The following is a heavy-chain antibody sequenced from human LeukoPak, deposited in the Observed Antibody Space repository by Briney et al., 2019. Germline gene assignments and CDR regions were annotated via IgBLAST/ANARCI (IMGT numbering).Heavy chain of an antibody. CDR3: ARVGGDIVVVVAASFDP. D-gene: IGHD2-15*01. CDR1: GGSISSYY. V-gene: IGHV4-59*01. Sequence: KSSETLSLTCTVSGGSISSYYWSWIRQPPGKGLEWIGYIYYSGSTNYNPSLKSRVTISVDTSKNQFSLKLSSVTAADTAVYYCARVGGDIVVVVAASFDPWGQGTLVTVSS. J-gene: IGHJ5*02. CDR2: IYYSGST.